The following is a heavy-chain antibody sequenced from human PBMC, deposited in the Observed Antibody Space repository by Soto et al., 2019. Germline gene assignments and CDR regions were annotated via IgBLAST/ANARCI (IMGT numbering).Heavy chain of an antibody. CDR3: ARIPSYDTSGPLDYYYGMDV. D-gene: IGHD3-22*01. CDR2: MNPNSGNT. V-gene: IGHV1-8*01. J-gene: IGHJ6*02. CDR1: GYMFTSYD. Sequence: QVQLVQSGAEVKKPGASVTVSCTASGYMFTSYDIGWVRQATGQGLEWMGWMNPNSGNTGYAQNFQGRGNMTSHTSMGTAYMELSSLRSDDTAVYYCARIPSYDTSGPLDYYYGMDVWGQGTTVTVSS.